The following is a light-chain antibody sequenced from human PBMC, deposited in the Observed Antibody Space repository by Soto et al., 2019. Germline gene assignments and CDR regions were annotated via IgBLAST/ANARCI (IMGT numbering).Light chain of an antibody. Sequence: EIVMTQSPATLSVSPGERATLSCRASQSVSGNLAWYQQKPGQSPRLLISGAATRATGIPARFSGSGSGTEFTLTISSLQSEDFAVYCCQQYNNWPPITFGQGTRLEIK. CDR2: GAA. CDR1: QSVSGN. J-gene: IGKJ5*01. V-gene: IGKV3-15*01. CDR3: QQYNNWPPIT.